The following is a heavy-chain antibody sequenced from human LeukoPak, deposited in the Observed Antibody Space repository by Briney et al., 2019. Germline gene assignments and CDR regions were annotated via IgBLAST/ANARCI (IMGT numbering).Heavy chain of an antibody. CDR3: ARTITIFGALGYFDY. Sequence: SAILSLTCTVSGTSISSGAYSWSWVRQHPGKGLEWIAYIYYSVKTYYNPSLKRRVTISVDTSKNQFSLKLSSVTAADTAVYYCARTITIFGALGYFDYWGQGTLVTVSS. V-gene: IGHV4-31*03. CDR1: GTSISSGAYS. D-gene: IGHD3-3*01. CDR2: IYYSVKT. J-gene: IGHJ4*02.